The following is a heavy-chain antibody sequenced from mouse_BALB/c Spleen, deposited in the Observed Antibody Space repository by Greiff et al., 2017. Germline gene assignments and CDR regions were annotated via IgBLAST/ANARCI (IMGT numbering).Heavy chain of an antibody. V-gene: IGHV1-69*02. Sequence: VQLQQPGAELVRPGASVKLSCKASGYTFTSYWINWVKQRPGQGLEWIGNIYPSDSYTNYNQKFKDKATLTVDKSSSTAYMQLSSPTSEDSAVYYCTRSTPAWFAYWGQGTLVTVSA. CDR1: GYTFTSYW. CDR2: IYPSDSYT. CDR3: TRSTPAWFAY. J-gene: IGHJ3*01. D-gene: IGHD6-1*01.